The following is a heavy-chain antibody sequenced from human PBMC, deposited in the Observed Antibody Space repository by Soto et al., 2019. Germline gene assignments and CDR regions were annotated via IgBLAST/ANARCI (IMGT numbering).Heavy chain of an antibody. CDR2: INSDGSFI. V-gene: IGHV3-74*01. CDR3: VTGWSEY. CDR1: DFSLSSSW. Sequence: GSLRLSCAVSDFSLSSSWMHWVRQGPGKGLVWVSRINSDGSFINYADSVKGRFTTSRDNDNNMLYLQMNSLRAEATALYYCVTGWSEYWGQGALVTASS. D-gene: IGHD2-15*01. J-gene: IGHJ4*02.